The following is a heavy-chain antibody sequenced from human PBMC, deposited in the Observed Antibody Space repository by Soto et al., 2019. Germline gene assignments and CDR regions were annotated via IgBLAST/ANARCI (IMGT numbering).Heavy chain of an antibody. CDR2: IYYSGST. V-gene: IGHV4-39*01. Sequence: SETLPLTCTVSGGSISSSSYYWGWIRQPPGKGLEWIGSIYYSGSTYYNPSLKSRVTISVDTSKNQFSLKLSSVTAADTAVYYCARHGYCSGGSCQTFKTNWFDPWGQGTLVTVSS. D-gene: IGHD2-15*01. CDR1: GGSISSSSYY. CDR3: ARHGYCSGGSCQTFKTNWFDP. J-gene: IGHJ5*02.